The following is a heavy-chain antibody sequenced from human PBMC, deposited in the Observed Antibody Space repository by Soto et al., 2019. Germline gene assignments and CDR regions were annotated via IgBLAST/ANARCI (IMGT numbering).Heavy chain of an antibody. CDR3: ARDGGTPYYYYGMDV. D-gene: IGHD2-15*01. J-gene: IGHJ6*02. CDR1: GFTFCSYW. CDR2: INSDGSST. V-gene: IGHV3-74*01. Sequence: EVQLVESGGGLVQPGGSLRLSCAASGFTFCSYWMHWVRQAPGKGLVWVSRINSDGSSTSYADSVKGRFTISRDNAKNTLYLQMNSLRAEDTAVYYCARDGGTPYYYYGMDVWGQGTTVTVSS.